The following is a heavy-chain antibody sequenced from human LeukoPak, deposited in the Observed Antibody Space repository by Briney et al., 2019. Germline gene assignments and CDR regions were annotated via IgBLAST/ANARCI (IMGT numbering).Heavy chain of an antibody. CDR1: GDSVSSNSAA. D-gene: IGHD1-1*01. Sequence: SQTLSLTCAISGDSVSSNSAAWNWVRQSPSRGLEWLGRTYYRSKWYNDYAVSVKSRTTINPDTSKNQFSLQLNSVTPEDTAVYYCARGGANWNLAEDYFDYWGQGTLVTVSS. J-gene: IGHJ4*02. CDR2: TYYRSKWYN. V-gene: IGHV6-1*01. CDR3: ARGGANWNLAEDYFDY.